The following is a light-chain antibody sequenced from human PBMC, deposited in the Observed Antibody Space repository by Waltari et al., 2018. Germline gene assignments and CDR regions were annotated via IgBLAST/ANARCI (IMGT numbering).Light chain of an antibody. V-gene: IGLV2-8*01. CDR1: STAVGNSTS. J-gene: IGLJ3*02. CDR3: SSYAGSNNWV. CDR2: EVS. Sequence: QSALTQPPSASGSPGQSVTISRTGTSTAVGNSTSASWYQQHPGKAPKLLIYEVSKRPSGVPDRFSGSKSGNTASLTVSGLQAEDEADYYCSSYAGSNNWVFGGGTKLTVL.